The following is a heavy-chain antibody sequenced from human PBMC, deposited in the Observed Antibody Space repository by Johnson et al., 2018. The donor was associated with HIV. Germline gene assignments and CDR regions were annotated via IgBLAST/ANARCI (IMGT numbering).Heavy chain of an antibody. V-gene: IGHV3-23*04. CDR1: GFTFSSYA. CDR2: ISGSGGST. J-gene: IGHJ3*01. CDR3: ARDDTGYSSSFDAVDV. Sequence: VQLVESGGGLVQPGGSLRLSCAASGFTFSSYAMSWVRQAPGKGLEWVSAISGSGGSTYYADSVKGRFTISRDNSKNSLYLQMNSLRAEDTAVYYCARDDTGYSSSFDAVDVWGQGTMVTVSS. D-gene: IGHD6-13*01.